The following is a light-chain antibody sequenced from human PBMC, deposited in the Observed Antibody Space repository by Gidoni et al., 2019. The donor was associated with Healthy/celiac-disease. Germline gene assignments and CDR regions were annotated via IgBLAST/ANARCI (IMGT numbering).Light chain of an antibody. J-gene: IGKJ1*01. Sequence: DIVMTQTPLSLPVTPGEPASISCRSSQSLLDSDDGNTYLDWYLQKPGQSPQLLISTLSYRASGVPDRFSGSGSGTDFTLKISRVEAEDVGVYYCMQRIEFPWTFGQXTKVEIK. CDR3: MQRIEFPWT. CDR2: TLS. V-gene: IGKV2-40*01. CDR1: QSLLDSDDGNTY.